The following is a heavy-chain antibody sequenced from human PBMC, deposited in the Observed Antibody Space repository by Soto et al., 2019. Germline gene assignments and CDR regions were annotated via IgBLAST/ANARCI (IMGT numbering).Heavy chain of an antibody. CDR2: IRNKANSYTT. V-gene: IGHV3-72*01. CDR1: GFTFSDHY. D-gene: IGHD1-26*01. J-gene: IGHJ4*01. CDR3: ARESGKGAYFDY. Sequence: EVQLVESGGGLVQPGGSQRLSCAASGFTFSDHYMDWFRQAPGKGLAWVGRIRNKANSYTTDYAASVKDRFTISRDDSKDSLYRQMHILITEDTAIDYCARESGKGAYFDYWGHGTMATVSS.